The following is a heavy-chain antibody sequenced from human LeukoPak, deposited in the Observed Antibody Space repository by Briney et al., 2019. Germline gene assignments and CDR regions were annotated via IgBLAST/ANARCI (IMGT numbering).Heavy chain of an antibody. CDR3: ARGGCSGGSCYYDY. CDR1: GGSISSSNW. CDR2: IYHSGST. V-gene: IGHV4-4*02. Sequence: SGTLSLTCAVSGGSISSSNWWSGVRQPPGKGREGIGEIYHSGSTNYNPSLKRRVTISVDKSKNQFSLKLSSVTAADTAVYYCARGGCSGGSCYYDYWGQGTLVTVSS. J-gene: IGHJ4*02. D-gene: IGHD2-15*01.